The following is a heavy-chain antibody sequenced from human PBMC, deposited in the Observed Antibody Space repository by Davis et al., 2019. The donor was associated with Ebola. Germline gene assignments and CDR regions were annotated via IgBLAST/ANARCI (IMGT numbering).Heavy chain of an antibody. CDR1: GASISDGTYY. CDR3: SRHSEYTESSGRAWFDP. Sequence: PSETLSLTCSVSGASISDGTYYWDWIRQSPEKGLEWIGSMYYAVTTYYNPSLKSRVSISADKSKNQFYLRLNSVTVADTAVYYCSRHSEYTESSGRAWFDPWGQGSPVTVSS. CDR2: MYYAVTT. D-gene: IGHD2-2*02. J-gene: IGHJ5*02. V-gene: IGHV4-39*01.